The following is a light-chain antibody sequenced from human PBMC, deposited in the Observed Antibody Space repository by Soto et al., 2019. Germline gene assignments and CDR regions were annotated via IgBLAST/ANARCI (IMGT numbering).Light chain of an antibody. CDR1: RSDIGGSNF. CDR3: GSYAGNDNYV. V-gene: IGLV2-8*01. CDR2: EIN. Sequence: SVLTQPPSASWSPGRSVTISCTVTRSDIGGSNFVSWYQQHPGEAPKLLIFEINKRPSGVPGRFSGSKYGNTASLTVSGLQAEDEADYYCGSYAGNDNYVFGTGTKVTVL. J-gene: IGLJ1*01.